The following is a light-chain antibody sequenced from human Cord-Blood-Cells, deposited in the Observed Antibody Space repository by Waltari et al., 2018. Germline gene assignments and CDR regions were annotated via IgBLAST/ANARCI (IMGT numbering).Light chain of an antibody. CDR1: SSDVGSYNL. CDR2: EGS. CDR3: CSYAGSSTWG. V-gene: IGLV2-23*01. J-gene: IGLJ3*02. Sequence: QSALTQPASVSGSPGQSITISCTGTSSDVGSYNLVSWYQQHPGKAPKLMIYEGSKRPSGFSNRFSGSKSGNTASLTISGLQAEDEADYYCCSYAGSSTWGFSGGTKLTVL.